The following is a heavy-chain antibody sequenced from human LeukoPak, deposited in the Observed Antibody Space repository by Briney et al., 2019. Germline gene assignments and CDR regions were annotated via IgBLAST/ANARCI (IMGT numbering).Heavy chain of an antibody. J-gene: IGHJ4*02. CDR1: GFAFSSYR. CDR3: AKDRGGSAYRVFDS. Sequence: GGSMRLSCAASGFAFSSYRMNWVRQAPGKGLQWISYINSGSNAIYYADSVKGRFTISRDNAKNFVFLQMNSLGDDDTAVYYCAKDRGGSAYRVFDSWGEGTLVTVSS. V-gene: IGHV3-48*02. CDR2: INSGSNAI. D-gene: IGHD3-16*01.